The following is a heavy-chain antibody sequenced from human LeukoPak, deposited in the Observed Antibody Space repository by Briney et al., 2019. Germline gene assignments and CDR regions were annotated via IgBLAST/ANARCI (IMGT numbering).Heavy chain of an antibody. CDR2: IKQDGSEK. J-gene: IGHJ4*02. V-gene: IGHV3-7*01. D-gene: IGHD6-19*01. Sequence: GSLRLSCAASGFTFSSYWMSWVRQAPGKGLEWVANIKQDGSEKYYVDSVKGRFTISRDNAKNSLYLQMNSLRAEDTAVYYCARDTRRSGWFYYFDYWGQGTLVTVSS. CDR3: ARDTRRSGWFYYFDY. CDR1: GFTFSSYW.